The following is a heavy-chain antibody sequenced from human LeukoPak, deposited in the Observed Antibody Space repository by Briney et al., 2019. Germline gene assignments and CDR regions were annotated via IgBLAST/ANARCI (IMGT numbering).Heavy chain of an antibody. V-gene: IGHV3-53*01. CDR3: ARGIAAAGTALYN. CDR2: IYSDGST. Sequence: GGSLRLSCAASGFTVSSHYMSWVRQAPGKGLEWVSVIYSDGSTYSADSVKGRFTISRDNSKNTLYLQINSLRAEDTAVYYCARGIAAAGTALYNWGQGTLLTVSS. CDR1: GFTVSSHY. D-gene: IGHD6-13*01. J-gene: IGHJ4*02.